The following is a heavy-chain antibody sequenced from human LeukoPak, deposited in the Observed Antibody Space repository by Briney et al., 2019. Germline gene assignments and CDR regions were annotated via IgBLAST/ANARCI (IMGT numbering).Heavy chain of an antibody. CDR1: GFTFSSYA. CDR3: ARDPDGYRQGHHFDY. J-gene: IGHJ4*02. Sequence: PGGSLRLSCAASGFTFSSYAMNWVRQAPGKGLEWVSAISGSGGGTYYADSVKGRFTISRDNSKNTLYLQMNSLKAEDTAVYYCARDPDGYRQGHHFDYWGQGTLVTVSS. D-gene: IGHD5-18*01. V-gene: IGHV3-23*01. CDR2: ISGSGGGT.